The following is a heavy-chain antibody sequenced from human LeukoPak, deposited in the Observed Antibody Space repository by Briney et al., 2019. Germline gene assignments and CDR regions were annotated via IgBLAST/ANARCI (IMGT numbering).Heavy chain of an antibody. V-gene: IGHV5-51*01. J-gene: IGHJ4*02. CDR2: IYPSDSDT. D-gene: IGHD6-19*01. CDR1: GYSFTSYW. CDR3: ARHLGIAVAGTVAPDY. Sequence: MLGESLKISCKGSGYSFTSYWIGWVRQMPGKGLEWMGIIYPSDSDTRYSPSFQGQVTISADKSISTAYLQWSSLKASDTAMYYCARHLGIAVAGTVAPDYWGQGTLVTVSS.